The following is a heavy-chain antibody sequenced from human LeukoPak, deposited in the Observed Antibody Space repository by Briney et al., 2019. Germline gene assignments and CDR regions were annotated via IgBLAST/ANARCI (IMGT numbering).Heavy chain of an antibody. CDR1: GYTFTSYG. CDR2: ISGYNGNT. J-gene: IGHJ3*02. V-gene: IGHV1-18*01. CDR3: VRQYGSGSYYVFDI. Sequence: ASVKVSCKASGYTFTSYGITWVRQAPGQGLEWMGWISGYNGNTNYAQKLQGRVTMTTDTSTSTAYMELRSLTSDDTAVYYCVRQYGSGSYYVFDIWGQGTMVTASS. D-gene: IGHD3-10*01.